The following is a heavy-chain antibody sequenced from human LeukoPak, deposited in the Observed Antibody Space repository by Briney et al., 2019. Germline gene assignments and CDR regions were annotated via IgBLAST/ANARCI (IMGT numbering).Heavy chain of an antibody. CDR3: AQFYYDGSGSAY. CDR2: IIPIFGTA. V-gene: IGHV1-69*13. J-gene: IGHJ4*02. CDR1: GGTFSSYA. Sequence: AASVKVSCKASGGTFSSYAISWVRQAPGQGLEWMGGIIPIFGTANYAQKFQGRVTITADESTSTAYMELSSLRSEDTAVYYCAQFYYDGSGSAYWGQGTLVTVSS. D-gene: IGHD3-22*01.